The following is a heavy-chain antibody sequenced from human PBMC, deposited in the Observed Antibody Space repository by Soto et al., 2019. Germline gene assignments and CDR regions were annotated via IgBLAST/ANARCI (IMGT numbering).Heavy chain of an antibody. V-gene: IGHV3-23*01. CDR2: ISGSGGST. CDR3: AKDRREYSGYDKSAVDY. Sequence: GGSLRLSCAASGFTFSSYAMSWVRQAPGKGLEWVSAISGSGGSTYYADSVKGRFTISRDNSKNTLYLQMNSLRAEDTAVYYCAKDRREYSGYDKSAVDYWGQGTLVTVSS. J-gene: IGHJ4*02. CDR1: GFTFSSYA. D-gene: IGHD5-12*01.